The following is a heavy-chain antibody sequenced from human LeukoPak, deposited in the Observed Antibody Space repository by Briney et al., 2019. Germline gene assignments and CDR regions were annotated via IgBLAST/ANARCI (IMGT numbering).Heavy chain of an antibody. J-gene: IGHJ4*02. CDR3: AKDRYQRDKRVFDY. D-gene: IGHD6-25*01. V-gene: IGHV3-23*01. CDR1: EFTFSSYA. CDR2: INPSGGST. Sequence: GGSLRLSCAASEFTFSSYAMSWVRQAPGKGLQWVSTINPSGGSTYYADSVKGRFTISRDNSKNTLYLQMNSLRAEDTAAYYCAKDRYQRDKRVFDYWGQGTLVTVSS.